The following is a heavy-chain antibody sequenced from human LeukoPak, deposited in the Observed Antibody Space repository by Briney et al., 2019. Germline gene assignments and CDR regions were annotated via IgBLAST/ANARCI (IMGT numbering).Heavy chain of an antibody. CDR2: ISGSGGST. J-gene: IGHJ4*02. CDR1: GFTFSSYA. CDR3: AKGPYGSGSFDY. Sequence: PGGSLRLSCAASGFTFSSYAVSWVRQAPGKGLEWVSAISGSGGSTYYADSVKGRFTISRDNSKNMLYLQMNSLRAEDTAVYYCAKGPYGSGSFDYWGQGTLVTVSS. V-gene: IGHV3-23*01. D-gene: IGHD3-10*01.